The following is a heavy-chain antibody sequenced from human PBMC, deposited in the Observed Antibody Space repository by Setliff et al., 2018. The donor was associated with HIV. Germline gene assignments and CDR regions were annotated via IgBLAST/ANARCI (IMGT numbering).Heavy chain of an antibody. D-gene: IGHD1-26*01. Sequence: GASVKVSCKASGGTFSSYAISWVRQAPGQGLEWMGWINPNSGATNYAQKFQGRVTMTRDTSIGIAFMELSRVKSADTAVYFCARGTVVGATIYYFDYWGQGTLVTVSS. CDR1: GGTFSSYA. CDR3: ARGTVVGATIYYFDY. V-gene: IGHV1-2*02. CDR2: INPNSGAT. J-gene: IGHJ4*02.